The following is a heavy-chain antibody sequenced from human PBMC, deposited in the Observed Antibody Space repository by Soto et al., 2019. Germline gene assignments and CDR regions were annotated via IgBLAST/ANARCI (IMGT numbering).Heavy chain of an antibody. CDR3: ARDHAGYCSGGSCPSDWFDT. V-gene: IGHV4-31*03. D-gene: IGHD2-15*01. CDR2: IYYSGST. J-gene: IGHJ5*02. CDR1: GGSISSGGYY. Sequence: QVQLQESGPGLVKPSQTLSLTCTVSGGSISSGGYYWSWIRQHPGKGLEWIGYIYYSGSTYYNPSLTSRVTISVDTSKSQFSLKLSSVTAAVTAVYYCARDHAGYCSGGSCPSDWFDTWGQGTLVTVSS.